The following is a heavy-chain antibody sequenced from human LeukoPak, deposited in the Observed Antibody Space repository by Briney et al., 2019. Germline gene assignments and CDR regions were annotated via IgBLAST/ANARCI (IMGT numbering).Heavy chain of an antibody. CDR3: AKTAWELGYCSSTSCYHFDY. CDR1: GFTFSTYG. D-gene: IGHD2-2*01. J-gene: IGHJ4*02. CDR2: ISYDGSNK. Sequence: GGSLRLSCAASGFTFSTYGMHWVRQAPGKGMEGEAVISYDGSNKYYADSVKGRFTISRDNSKNTLYLQMNSLRAEDTAVYYCAKTAWELGYCSSTSCYHFDYWGQGTLVTVSS. V-gene: IGHV3-30*18.